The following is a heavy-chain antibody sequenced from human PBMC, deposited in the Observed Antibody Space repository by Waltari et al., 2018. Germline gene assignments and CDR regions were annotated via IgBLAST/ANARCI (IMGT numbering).Heavy chain of an antibody. V-gene: IGHV4-39*01. D-gene: IGHD5-12*01. CDR2: MSYSGAT. J-gene: IGHJ3*01. CDR1: GVSITSNRHY. Sequence: QLQLQESGPGLVKPSETLSLTCSVSGVSITSNRHYWGWIRQPPGQGLEWIGTMSYSGATYSSPSLKSRVTISRDTSKNQLSLKLGSVTAADTAVYYCETYIGASVGTAAFDVWGQGTMVTVSS. CDR3: ETYIGASVGTAAFDV.